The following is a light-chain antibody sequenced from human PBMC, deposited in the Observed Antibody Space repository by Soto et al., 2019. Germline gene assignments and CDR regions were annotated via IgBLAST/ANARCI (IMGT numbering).Light chain of an antibody. V-gene: IGLV2-11*01. Sequence: QSVLTQPRSVSGSPGQSVTISWTGSNSDVGAYKFVSWLQHNPGEAPKVMIYDVTQRPSGVPDRFSGTKSGNTASLTISGLQAEDEADYYCCSYAGSYTWVFGSGTKVTVL. CDR2: DVT. J-gene: IGLJ1*01. CDR1: NSDVGAYKF. CDR3: CSYAGSYTWV.